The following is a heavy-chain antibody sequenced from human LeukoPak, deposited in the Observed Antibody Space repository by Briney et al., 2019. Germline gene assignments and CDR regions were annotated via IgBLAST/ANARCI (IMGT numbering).Heavy chain of an antibody. J-gene: IGHJ6*02. Sequence: ASVKVSCKASGYTFTGYYMHWVRQAPGQGLEWMGWINPNGGGTNYAQKFQGRVTMTRDTSISTAYMELSRLRSDDTAVYYCARGIAAQGGMDVWGQGTTVTVSS. CDR3: ARGIAAQGGMDV. CDR1: GYTFTGYY. V-gene: IGHV1-2*02. CDR2: INPNGGGT. D-gene: IGHD6-13*01.